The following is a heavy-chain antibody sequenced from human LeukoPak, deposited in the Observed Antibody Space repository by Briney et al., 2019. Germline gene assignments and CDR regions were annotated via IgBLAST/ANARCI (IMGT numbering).Heavy chain of an antibody. CDR3: AKELPTPYFDY. CDR1: GFTFSSYG. Sequence: GGSLRLSCAASGFTFSSYGMHWVRQAPGKGLEWVAFIRYDESTKFYADSVKGRFTISRDNSKTTLFLQMNSLRAEDTAVYYCAKELPTPYFDYWGQGTLVTVSS. CDR2: IRYDESTK. J-gene: IGHJ4*02. D-gene: IGHD4-23*01. V-gene: IGHV3-30*02.